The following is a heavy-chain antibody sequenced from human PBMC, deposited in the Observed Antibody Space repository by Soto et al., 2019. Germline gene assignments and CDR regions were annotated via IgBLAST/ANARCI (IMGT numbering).Heavy chain of an antibody. CDR3: ARGHSAIYQRLDAFDI. CDR2: NSPKSDYI. CDR1: GFIFTTYS. Sequence: PGGSLRLSCVASGFIFTTYSMNWVRQAPGKGLEWVSSNSPKSDYIYYADSLKGRFTTSRDNAKNSLYLQMNNLRPEDTAVYYCARGHSAIYQRLDAFDIWGQGTMVTVSS. V-gene: IGHV3-21*01. J-gene: IGHJ3*02. D-gene: IGHD1-26*01.